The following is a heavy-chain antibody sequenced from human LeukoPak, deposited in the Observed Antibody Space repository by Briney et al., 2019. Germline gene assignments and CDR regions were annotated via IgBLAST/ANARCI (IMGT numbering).Heavy chain of an antibody. CDR3: ARDRGWTGTTAAVYYMDV. J-gene: IGHJ6*03. Sequence: GGSLRLSCAASGFTFSDYYMSWIRQAPGKGLEWVSYISSSGSTIYYADSVKGRFTISRDNAKNSLYLQMNSLRAEDTAVYYCARDRGWTGTTAAVYYMDVWGKGTTVTVSS. CDR2: ISSSGSTI. V-gene: IGHV3-11*04. D-gene: IGHD1-7*01. CDR1: GFTFSDYY.